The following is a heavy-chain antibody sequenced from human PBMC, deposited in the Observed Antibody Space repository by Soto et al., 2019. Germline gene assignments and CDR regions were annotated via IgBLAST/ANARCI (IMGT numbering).Heavy chain of an antibody. D-gene: IGHD2-2*01. V-gene: IGHV1-46*01. Sequence: ASVKVSCKASGYTFTSYYLHWVRQAPGQGLEWLGIINPSGGSTSYAQKFQGRVTMTRDTSTSTVYMELSSLRSEDTAVYYCATVPFGDYAYWGQGTLVTVSS. CDR1: GYTFTSYY. CDR3: ATVPFGDYAY. CDR2: INPSGGST. J-gene: IGHJ4*02.